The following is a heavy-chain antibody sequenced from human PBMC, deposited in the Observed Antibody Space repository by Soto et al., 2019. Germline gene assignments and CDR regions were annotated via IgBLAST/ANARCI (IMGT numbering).Heavy chain of an antibody. D-gene: IGHD1-1*01. V-gene: IGHV4-4*02. J-gene: IGHJ4*02. CDR1: GDPITNSNW. Sequence: QVQLQESGQGLVKPSGTLSLTCAVSGDPITNSNWWSWVRQAQGKGLEWIGEIYPSGATTYNPSLKIRATISVDPSNNHFSLKLTSVTAADTAVYFCARDLGTGTDYWGQGTLVTVAS. CDR2: IYPSGAT. CDR3: ARDLGTGTDY.